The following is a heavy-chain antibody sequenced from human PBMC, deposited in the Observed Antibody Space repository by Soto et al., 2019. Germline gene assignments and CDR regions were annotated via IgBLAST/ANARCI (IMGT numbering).Heavy chain of an antibody. V-gene: IGHV1-69*13. CDR2: IIPIFGTA. J-gene: IGHJ5*02. Sequence: SVKVSCKASGGTFSSYAISWVRQSPVQGLEWMGGIIPIFGTANYAQKFQGRVTITADESTSTAYMELSSLRSEDAAVYYCARGPPRRYYDSSGEWFDPWGQGTLVTVSS. CDR1: GGTFSSYA. D-gene: IGHD3-22*01. CDR3: ARGPPRRYYDSSGEWFDP.